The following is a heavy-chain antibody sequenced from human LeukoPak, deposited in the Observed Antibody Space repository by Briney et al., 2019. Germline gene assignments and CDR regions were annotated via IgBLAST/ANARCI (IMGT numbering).Heavy chain of an antibody. V-gene: IGHV4-59*01. J-gene: IGHJ4*02. D-gene: IGHD6-19*01. CDR2: IYYAGSS. CDR3: ARDGYGSGGYFDY. Sequence: SETLSLTCTVSDVSIKNYYWSWIRQPPGKGLEWIANIYYAGSSNYNPSLKSRVTISVDTSKNQFSLKLSSVTAADTAVYYCARDGYGSGGYFDYWGQGTLVTVSS. CDR1: DVSIKNYY.